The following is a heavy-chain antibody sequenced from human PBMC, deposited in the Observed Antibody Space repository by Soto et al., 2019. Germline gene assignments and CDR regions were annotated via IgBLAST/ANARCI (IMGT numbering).Heavy chain of an antibody. Sequence: QVQLQESGPGLVKPSQTLSLTCTVSGGSINSGIYYWSWIRQLPGKGLEWIGYIYYSGSTYYNPSLKSRVTISIDTSKIQFSLKLTSVTAADTAVYYCAREGSFGSGSSDYWGQGTLVTVSS. D-gene: IGHD3-10*01. J-gene: IGHJ4*02. CDR1: GGSINSGIYY. CDR2: IYYSGST. V-gene: IGHV4-31*03. CDR3: AREGSFGSGSSDY.